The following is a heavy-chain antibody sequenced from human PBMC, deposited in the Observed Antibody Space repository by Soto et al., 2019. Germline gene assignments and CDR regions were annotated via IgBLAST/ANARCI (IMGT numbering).Heavy chain of an antibody. J-gene: IGHJ4*02. CDR3: ATHPKLRYFDWLLSPVDY. Sequence: GGSLRLSCAASGFTFSSYAMSWVRQAPGKGLEWVSAISGSGGSTYYADSVKGRFTISRDNSKNTLYLQMNSLRAEDTAVYYCATHPKLRYFDWLLSPVDYWGQGTLVTVSS. V-gene: IGHV3-23*01. CDR1: GFTFSSYA. CDR2: ISGSGGST. D-gene: IGHD3-9*01.